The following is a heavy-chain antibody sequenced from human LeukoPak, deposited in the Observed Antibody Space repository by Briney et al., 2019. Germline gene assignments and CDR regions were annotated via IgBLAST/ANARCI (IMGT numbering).Heavy chain of an antibody. CDR2: IYHSGST. CDR1: GGSISSGGYY. J-gene: IGHJ4*02. V-gene: IGHV4-30-2*01. Sequence: SETLSLTCTVSGGSISSGGYYWSWIRQPPGKGLEWIGYIYHSGSTYYNPSLKSRVTISVDRSKNQFSLKLSSVTAADTAVYYCASLPRIVVVPAAIGGAFDYWGQGTLVTVSS. D-gene: IGHD2-2*01. CDR3: ASLPRIVVVPAAIGGAFDY.